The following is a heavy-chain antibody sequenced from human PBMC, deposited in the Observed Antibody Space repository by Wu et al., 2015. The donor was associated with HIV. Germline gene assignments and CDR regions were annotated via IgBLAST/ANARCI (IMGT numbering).Heavy chain of an antibody. Sequence: QVQLVQSGREVKSLGSSVKVSCKASGGTFSSYAISWVRQAPGQGLEWMGGIIPIFGTANYAQKFQGRVTITTDESTSTAYMELSSLRSEDTAVYYCARGLHVDTAMVTGFYFDYWGQGTLVTVSS. CDR2: IIPIFGTA. J-gene: IGHJ4*02. D-gene: IGHD5-18*01. CDR1: GGTFSSYA. CDR3: ARGLHVDTAMVTGFYFDY. V-gene: IGHV1-69*05.